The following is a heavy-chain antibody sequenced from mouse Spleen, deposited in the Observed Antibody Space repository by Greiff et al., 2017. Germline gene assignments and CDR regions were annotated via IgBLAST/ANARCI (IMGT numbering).Heavy chain of an antibody. Sequence: EVHLVESGGGLVQPGGSRKLSCAASGFTFSSFGMHWVRQAPEKGLEWVAYISSGSSTIYYADTVKGRFTISRDNPKNTLFLQMTSLRSEDTAMYYCARGTGGFAYWGQGTLVTVSA. CDR2: ISSGSSTI. D-gene: IGHD2-14*01. J-gene: IGHJ3*01. V-gene: IGHV5-17*02. CDR3: ARGTGGFAY. CDR1: GFTFSSFG.